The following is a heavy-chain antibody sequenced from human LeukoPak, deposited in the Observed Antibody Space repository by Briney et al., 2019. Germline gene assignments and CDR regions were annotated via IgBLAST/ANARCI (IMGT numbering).Heavy chain of an antibody. V-gene: IGHV1-18*01. CDR1: GYTFTSYG. CDR3: ASQIVVVPAAIYYMDV. D-gene: IGHD2-2*01. Sequence: ASVKVSCKSSGYTFTSYGISWVRQAPGQGLEWMGCISAYNGNTNYAQKLQGRVTMTTDTSTSTAYMELRSLRSDDTAVYYCASQIVVVPAAIYYMDVWGKGTTVTVSS. CDR2: ISAYNGNT. J-gene: IGHJ6*03.